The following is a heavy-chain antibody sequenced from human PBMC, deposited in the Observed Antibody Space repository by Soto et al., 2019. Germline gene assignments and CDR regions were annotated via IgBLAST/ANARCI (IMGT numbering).Heavy chain of an antibody. J-gene: IGHJ5*02. D-gene: IGHD5-12*01. CDR2: ISAYNGNT. CDR1: GYTFTSYG. CDR3: ARDRARGIVATIKFDP. Sequence: QVQLVQSGAEVKKPGASVKVSCKASGYTFTSYGISWERQAPGQGLEWMGWISAYNGNTNYAQKLQGRVTMTTDTSTSTAYMELRSLRSDDTAVYYCARDRARGIVATIKFDPWGQGTLVTVSS. V-gene: IGHV1-18*01.